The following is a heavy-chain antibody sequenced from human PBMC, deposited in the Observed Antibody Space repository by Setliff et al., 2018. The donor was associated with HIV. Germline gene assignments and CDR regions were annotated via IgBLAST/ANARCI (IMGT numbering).Heavy chain of an antibody. CDR2: FYYGGNT. CDR1: GGSIITSDDY. Sequence: SETLSLTCIVSGGSIITSDDYWGWIRQPPGKGLEWIGSFYYGGNTYYNPSLKSRVTISADTSKNQFSLKLSSVTAADTAVYYCARGRYSYAGPNYYYYYMDVWGKGTTVTVSS. V-gene: IGHV4-39*01. J-gene: IGHJ6*03. D-gene: IGHD5-18*01. CDR3: ARGRYSYAGPNYYYYYMDV.